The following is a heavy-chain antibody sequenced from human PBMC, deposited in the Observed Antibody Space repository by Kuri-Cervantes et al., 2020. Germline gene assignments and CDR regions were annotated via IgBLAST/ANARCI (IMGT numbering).Heavy chain of an antibody. CDR2: ISGSGGST. Sequence: GESLKISCAASGFTFDDYAMHWVRQAPGKGLEWVSAISGSGGSTYYADSVKGRFTISRDNSKNTLYLQMNSLRAEDTAVYYCAREWFGGIDYWGQGTLVTVSS. J-gene: IGHJ4*02. V-gene: IGHV3-23*01. D-gene: IGHD3-10*01. CDR1: GFTFDDYA. CDR3: AREWFGGIDY.